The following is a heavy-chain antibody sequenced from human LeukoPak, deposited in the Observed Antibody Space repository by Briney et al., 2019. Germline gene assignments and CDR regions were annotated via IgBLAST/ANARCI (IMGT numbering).Heavy chain of an antibody. CDR3: ARDGPYYYDSSGYYDAFDI. Sequence: PSETLSLTCTVSGYSISSGYYWGWIRQPPGKGLEWIGSIYHSGSTYYNPSLKSRVTMSLDTSKTQFSLKLSSVTAADTAVYYCARDGPYYYDSSGYYDAFDIWGQGTMVTVSS. D-gene: IGHD3-22*01. J-gene: IGHJ3*02. CDR1: GYSISSGYY. V-gene: IGHV4-38-2*02. CDR2: IYHSGST.